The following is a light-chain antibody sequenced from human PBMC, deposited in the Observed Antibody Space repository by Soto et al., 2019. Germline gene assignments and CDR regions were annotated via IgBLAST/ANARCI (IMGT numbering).Light chain of an antibody. V-gene: IGKV1-5*03. CDR3: HQYNSS. CDR1: QSIGSW. CDR2: KAS. Sequence: DIPISQYPYTLSASVGDSVTISCRASQSIGSWLAWYQQKPGKXPKLLIYKASSLESGVPSRCSGSGSGTESTLTIHSLQPDDFSSYYCHQYNSSFGQGTRLDIK. J-gene: IGKJ5*01.